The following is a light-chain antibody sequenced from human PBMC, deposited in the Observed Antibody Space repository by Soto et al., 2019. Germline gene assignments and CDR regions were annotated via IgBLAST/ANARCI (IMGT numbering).Light chain of an antibody. CDR1: SSDVGGYKY. Sequence: QSALTQPPSASGSPGQSVTISCTGTSSDVGGYKYVSWYQQHPGKAPKLMIFEVNKRPSGVPDRFSGSKSGNTASLTVSGLQAEDEADYYCRAYEGINNLGVFGTGTKVTVL. CDR3: RAYEGINNLGV. V-gene: IGLV2-8*01. J-gene: IGLJ1*01. CDR2: EVN.